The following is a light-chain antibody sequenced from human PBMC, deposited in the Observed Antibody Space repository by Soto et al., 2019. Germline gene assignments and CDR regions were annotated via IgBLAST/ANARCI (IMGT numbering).Light chain of an antibody. J-gene: IGLJ2*01. CDR1: SSDVGGYNY. Sequence: SALTQPASVSGSPGQSITISCTGSSSDVGGYNYVSWYQQHPDKAPKLIIYDVTNRPSGVSNRFSGSKSGNTASLTISGLQAEDEADYHCSSYTRSATLVFGGGTKLTVL. CDR2: DVT. V-gene: IGLV2-14*03. CDR3: SSYTRSATLV.